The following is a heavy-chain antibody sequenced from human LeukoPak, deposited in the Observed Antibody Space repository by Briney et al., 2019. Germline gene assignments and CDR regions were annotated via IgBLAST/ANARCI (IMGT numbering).Heavy chain of an antibody. CDR1: GFTFSSHA. V-gene: IGHV3-23*01. D-gene: IGHD6-13*01. CDR2: ISGSGSTT. J-gene: IGHJ4*02. Sequence: GGSLRLSCAASGFTFSSHAMSWVRQAPGKGLEWISTISGSGSTTYYGDSVKGRFTISRDNSKDTLDLQMNSLRAEDTAVYYCAKKGSRTIASGGFVCWGQGTLVFVSS. CDR3: AKKGSRTIASGGFVC.